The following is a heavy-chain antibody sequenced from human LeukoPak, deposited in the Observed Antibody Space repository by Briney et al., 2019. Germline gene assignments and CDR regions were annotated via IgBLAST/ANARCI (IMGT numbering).Heavy chain of an antibody. Sequence: GGSLRLSCTASGFTFNNYAMNWVRQAPGKGLEWVSAVSGSAGSTYYADSVKGRFTISRDNSKNTLYLQMNSLRAEDTAVYYCAKGNVVIPAAGYYFDYWGQGTLATVSS. CDR3: AKGNVVIPAAGYYFDY. D-gene: IGHD2-2*01. CDR2: VSGSAGST. CDR1: GFTFNNYA. J-gene: IGHJ4*02. V-gene: IGHV3-23*01.